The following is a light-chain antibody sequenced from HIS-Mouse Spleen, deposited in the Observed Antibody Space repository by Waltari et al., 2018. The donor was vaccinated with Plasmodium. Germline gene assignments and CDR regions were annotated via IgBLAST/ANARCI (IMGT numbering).Light chain of an antibody. CDR2: QDS. Sequence: SYELTQPPSVSVSPGQTASITCSGDKLGDKYACWYQQKPGQSPVLVIYQDSKPPSGIPERLSSYNSGNTATLTISGTQAMDEAHYYCQTWNSSTVVFGGGTKLTVL. CDR3: QTWNSSTVV. CDR1: KLGDKY. J-gene: IGLJ2*01. V-gene: IGLV3-1*01.